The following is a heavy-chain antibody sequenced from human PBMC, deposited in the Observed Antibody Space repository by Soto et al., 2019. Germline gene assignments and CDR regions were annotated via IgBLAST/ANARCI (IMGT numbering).Heavy chain of an antibody. CDR2: ISYDGSNK. Sequence: GGSLRLSCAASGFTFSSYGMHWVRQAPGKXLEWVAVISYDGSNKYYADSVKGRFTISRDNSKNTLYLQMNSLRAEDTAVYYCAKVGRLGELSLYPPALDYWGQGTLVTVSS. V-gene: IGHV3-30*18. J-gene: IGHJ4*02. CDR1: GFTFSSYG. CDR3: AKVGRLGELSLYPPALDY. D-gene: IGHD3-16*02.